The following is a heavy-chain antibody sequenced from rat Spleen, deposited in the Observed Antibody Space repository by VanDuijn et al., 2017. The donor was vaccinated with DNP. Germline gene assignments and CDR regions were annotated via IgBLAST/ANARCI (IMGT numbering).Heavy chain of an antibody. CDR2: ITYDGGST. J-gene: IGHJ2*01. CDR3: TTDGDD. Sequence: EVQLVESGGGLVQPGRSLRLSCAASGFTFSDYYMAWVRQAPTKGLEWVAYITYDGGSTYYRDSVKGRFTISRDNAKSSLYLQMDSLRSEDTATYYCTTDGDDWGQGVMVAVSS. V-gene: IGHV5-20*01. CDR1: GFTFSDYY.